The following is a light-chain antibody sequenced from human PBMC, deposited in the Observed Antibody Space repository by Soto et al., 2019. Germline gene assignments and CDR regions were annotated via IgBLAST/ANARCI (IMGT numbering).Light chain of an antibody. CDR2: DVI. CDR1: SGDVGNYDY. V-gene: IGLV2-11*01. Sequence: QSALTQPRSVSGSPGQSVTISCTGTSGDVGNYDYVSWYQQHPGKAPKLMIYDVIKRPSGVPDRFSGSKSGNTASLSISGLQSEDEADYYCCSYAGTYTFVVFGGGTQLTVL. CDR3: CSYAGTYTFVV. J-gene: IGLJ2*01.